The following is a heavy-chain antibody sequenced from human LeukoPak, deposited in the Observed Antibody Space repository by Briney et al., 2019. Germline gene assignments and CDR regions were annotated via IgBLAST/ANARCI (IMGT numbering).Heavy chain of an antibody. Sequence: APVKVSCKVSGHTLTDLSTHWVRQAPGRGLEWVGGIDPEGGETIYAQKFQGRVTMTEDTSTDTAYMELSSLRSEDTAVYYCATGGIYSLLDYWGQGTLVTVSS. CDR3: ATGGIYSLLDY. CDR1: GHTLTDLS. CDR2: IDPEGGET. J-gene: IGHJ4*02. V-gene: IGHV1-24*01. D-gene: IGHD1-26*01.